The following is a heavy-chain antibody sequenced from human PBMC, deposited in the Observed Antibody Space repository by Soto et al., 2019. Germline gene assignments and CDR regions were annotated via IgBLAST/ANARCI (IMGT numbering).Heavy chain of an antibody. Sequence: GSLRLSCAAAGFDFEDFAMHWVRPAPGKGLEWVSLINSDGTDSYYMDSVRGRFTSSRDNGKNSLYLQMDRLRPEDTAFYFCAKALYYYDSSPLDHWGQGTLVTVS. D-gene: IGHD3-22*01. CDR2: INSDGTDS. CDR3: AKALYYYDSSPLDH. V-gene: IGHV3-43D*04. J-gene: IGHJ4*02. CDR1: GFDFEDFA.